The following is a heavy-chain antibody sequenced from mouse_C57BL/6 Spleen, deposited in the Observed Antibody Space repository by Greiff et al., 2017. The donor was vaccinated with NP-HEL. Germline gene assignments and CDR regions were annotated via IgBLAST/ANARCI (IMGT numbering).Heavy chain of an antibody. V-gene: IGHV2-9-1*01. CDR1: GFSLTSYA. Sequence: QVQLKESGPGLVAPSQSLSITCTVSGFSLTSYAISWVRQPPGKGLEWLGVIWTGGGTTYNSALKSRLSISKDNSKSQVFLKMNSLQTDDTARYYCARKRDYGSSTMDYWGQGTSVTVSS. CDR3: ARKRDYGSSTMDY. J-gene: IGHJ4*01. CDR2: IWTGGGT. D-gene: IGHD1-1*01.